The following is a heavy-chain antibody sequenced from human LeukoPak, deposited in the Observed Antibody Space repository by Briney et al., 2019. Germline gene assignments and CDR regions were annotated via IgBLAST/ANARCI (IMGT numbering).Heavy chain of an antibody. V-gene: IGHV7-4-1*02. D-gene: IGHD3-9*01. CDR3: ARGGAYYDILTGYYGGNWFDP. CDR1: GYTFTSYA. CDR2: INTNTGNP. Sequence: ASVKVSCKASGYTFTSYAMNWVRQAPGQGLEWMGWINTNTGNPTYAQGFTGRVVFSLDTSVSTAYLQISSLKAEDTAVYYCARGGAYYDILTGYYGGNWFDPWGQGTLVTVSS. J-gene: IGHJ5*02.